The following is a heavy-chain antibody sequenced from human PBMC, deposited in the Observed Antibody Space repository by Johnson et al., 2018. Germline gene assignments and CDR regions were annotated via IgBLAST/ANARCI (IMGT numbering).Heavy chain of an antibody. Sequence: QVQLQQWGAGLLKSSETLSLTCVVYGGSFSGYYWSWIRQPPGKGLEWIGETNHRGSTNYNRSLKSRGTIPVDTSKNLFSLKLSPVTAADTAVYCCARDSGSYYAEYFQHWGQGTLVTVSS. V-gene: IGHV4-34*01. CDR3: ARDSGSYYAEYFQH. D-gene: IGHD1-26*01. CDR2: TNHRGST. CDR1: GGSFSGYY. J-gene: IGHJ1*01.